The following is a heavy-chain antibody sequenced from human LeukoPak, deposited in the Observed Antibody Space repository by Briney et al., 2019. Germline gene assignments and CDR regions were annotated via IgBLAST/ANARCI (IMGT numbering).Heavy chain of an antibody. CDR2: ISWNSGSI. CDR1: GFTFSDYA. J-gene: IGHJ4*02. CDR3: AKAGTGTSSVLDY. V-gene: IGHV3-9*01. Sequence: GGSLRLSCAASGFTFSDYAMYWVRQAPGKGLEWVSGISWNSGSIGYADSVKGRFTISRDNAKNSLYLQMNSLRAEDTALYYCAKAGTGTSSVLDYWGQGTLVTVSS. D-gene: IGHD1-1*01.